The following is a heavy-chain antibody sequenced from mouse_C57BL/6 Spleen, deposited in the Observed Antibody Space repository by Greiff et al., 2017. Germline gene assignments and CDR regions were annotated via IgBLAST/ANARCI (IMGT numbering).Heavy chain of an antibody. CDR2: IYPGDGDT. V-gene: IGHV1-82*01. J-gene: IGHJ1*03. Sequence: QVQLKESGPELVKPGASVKISCKASGYAFSSSWMNWVKQRPGKGLEWIGRIYPGDGDTNYNGKFKGKATLTADKSSSTAYMQLSSLTSEDSAVYYCARSYGSSYYWYFEVWGTGTTVTVSS. D-gene: IGHD1-1*01. CDR1: GYAFSSSW. CDR3: ARSYGSSYYWYFEV.